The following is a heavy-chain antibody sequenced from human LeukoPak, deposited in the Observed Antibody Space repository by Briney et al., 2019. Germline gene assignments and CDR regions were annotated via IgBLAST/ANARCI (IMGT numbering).Heavy chain of an antibody. CDR1: GGSISSSSYY. CDR3: ARASHDYGDYSHFDY. CDR2: IYYSGST. J-gene: IGHJ4*02. Sequence: SETLSLTCTVSGGSISSSSYYWGWIRQPPGKGLEWLGSIYYSGSTYYNPSLQSRGTISVDTSKSQFSMKLSSVTAADTAVYYCARASHDYGDYSHFDYWGQGTLVTVSS. D-gene: IGHD4-17*01. V-gene: IGHV4-39*07.